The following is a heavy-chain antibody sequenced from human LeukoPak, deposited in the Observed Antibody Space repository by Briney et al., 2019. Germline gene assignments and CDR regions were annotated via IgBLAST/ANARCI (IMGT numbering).Heavy chain of an antibody. CDR2: ISGSGAST. CDR1: GFTFSSHS. J-gene: IGHJ4*02. Sequence: QAGGSLRLSCAASGFTFSSHSMNWVRQAPGKGLEWISGISGSGASTYYADSVKGRFTISRDDSRNTLYLQMNSLRGDDTAVYYCAKDVGKWESLHFFDYWGQGTLVTVSS. CDR3: AKDVGKWESLHFFDY. V-gene: IGHV3-23*01. D-gene: IGHD1-26*01.